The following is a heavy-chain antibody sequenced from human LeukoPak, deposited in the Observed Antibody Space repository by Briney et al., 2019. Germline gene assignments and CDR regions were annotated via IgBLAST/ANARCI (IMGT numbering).Heavy chain of an antibody. V-gene: IGHV5-51*01. J-gene: IGHJ4*02. CDR3: VRHPRYSSGGHYYDS. Sequence: GESLKISCKGSGYSFTSYWIGWVRQMPGQGLEWVAIIYPGDSNTRYSPSFEGQVTISADKSINTAYLQWSGLKASDTAMYYCVRHPRYSSGGHYYDSWGQGTLVTVSS. CDR1: GYSFTSYW. CDR2: IYPGDSNT. D-gene: IGHD6-19*01.